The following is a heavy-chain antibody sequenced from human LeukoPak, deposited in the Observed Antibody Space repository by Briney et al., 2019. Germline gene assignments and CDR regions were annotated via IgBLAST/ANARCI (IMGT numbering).Heavy chain of an antibody. D-gene: IGHD3-3*01. CDR1: GFSFSNYG. Sequence: TGGSLRLSCAASGFSFSNYGMHWVRQAPGKGLQWMAFTRFDGSSEHYADSVKGRFTISRDNSKNTLYLQLNSLRHEDTALYFCAKDSIPKSSIWSGYLGDPDYWGQGTLVTVSS. CDR2: TRFDGSSE. V-gene: IGHV3-30*02. J-gene: IGHJ4*02. CDR3: AKDSIPKSSIWSGYLGDPDY.